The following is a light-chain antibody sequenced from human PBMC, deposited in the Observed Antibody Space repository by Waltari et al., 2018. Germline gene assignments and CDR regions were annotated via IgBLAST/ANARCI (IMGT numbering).Light chain of an antibody. CDR3: QSYDSRQTAV. V-gene: IGLV1-40*01. CDR1: SSNIGAGFD. CDR2: AYS. J-gene: IGLJ3*02. Sequence: QSVLTQPPSVSGAPGQSVTISCTGTSSNIGAGFDVHWYQQLPGGAPKLLIYAYSNRPSGVPDRFYGSKSGTSAPLAINGIQSEDEADYYCQSYDSRQTAVFGGGTKLTVL.